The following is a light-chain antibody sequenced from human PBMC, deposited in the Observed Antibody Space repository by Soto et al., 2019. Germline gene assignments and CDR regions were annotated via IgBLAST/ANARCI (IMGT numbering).Light chain of an antibody. V-gene: IGKV1-12*01. CDR2: TVS. J-gene: IGKJ4*01. CDR3: QQGKTFPLT. Sequence: DIQMTQSPSSVSASVGDRVTITCRASQDVSDWLAWYQQKLGKAPNLLIHTVSRLQSGVPPRFSGSGSGTNFTLTISSLQPEDFATYYCQQGKTFPLTFGGGTRVDIK. CDR1: QDVSDW.